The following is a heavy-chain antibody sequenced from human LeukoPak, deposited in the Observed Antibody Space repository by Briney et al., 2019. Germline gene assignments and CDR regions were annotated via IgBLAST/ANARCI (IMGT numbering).Heavy chain of an antibody. CDR2: LSGSGANT. CDR3: AENSNMVTPAGWSDP. J-gene: IGHJ5*02. Sequence: SGGSLRLSCAASGFTFSSYAMSWVRQAPGRGLEWVSSLSGSGANTFYADSVKGRFTISRDNSKNTLYLQMNSLRVEDTAVYYCAENSNMVTPAGWSDPWGRGILVTVSS. D-gene: IGHD4-23*01. V-gene: IGHV3-23*01. CDR1: GFTFSSYA.